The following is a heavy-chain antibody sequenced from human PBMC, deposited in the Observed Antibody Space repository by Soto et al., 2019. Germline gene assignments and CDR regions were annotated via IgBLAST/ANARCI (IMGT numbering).Heavy chain of an antibody. D-gene: IGHD5-18*01. CDR1: GFTFTSYA. Sequence: HPGGSLRLSCAVSGFTFTSYAMTWVRQAPGKGLEWVSAISGGGGSEFYADSVKGRFTISRDNSKNTLYLQMKSLRAEDTALYYCAKGDTTMITDYYAMDVWGQGTTVTVSS. CDR2: ISGGGGSE. CDR3: AKGDTTMITDYYAMDV. V-gene: IGHV3-23*01. J-gene: IGHJ6*02.